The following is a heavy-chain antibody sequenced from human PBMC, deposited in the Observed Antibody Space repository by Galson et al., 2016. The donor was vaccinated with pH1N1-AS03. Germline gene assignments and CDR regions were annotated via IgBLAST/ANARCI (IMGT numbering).Heavy chain of an antibody. CDR3: ARGQGCNSGYFDTDY. J-gene: IGHJ4*02. CDR2: IWYDGSNK. V-gene: IGHV3-33*01. D-gene: IGHD3-22*01. Sequence: SLRLSCAASGFTFSSYGMHWVRQTPGKGLEWVAVIWYDGSNKYYADSVQGRFTISRDNSKNTLYLHMSSLRAEDTAVYYCARGQGCNSGYFDTDYWGRGTLVTVSS. CDR1: GFTFSSYG.